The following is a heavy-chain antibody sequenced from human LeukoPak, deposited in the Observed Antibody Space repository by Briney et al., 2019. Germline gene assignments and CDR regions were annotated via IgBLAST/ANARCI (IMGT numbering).Heavy chain of an antibody. V-gene: IGHV4-59*01. CDR2: IYYSGST. Sequence: SETLSLTCTVSGGSISSYYWSWIRQPPGKGLEWIGYIYYSGSTNYNPSLKSRVTISVDTSKNQFSLKLSSVTAADTAVYCCARGGGKWELLFDYWGQGTLVTVSS. CDR1: GGSISSYY. CDR3: ARGGGKWELLFDY. J-gene: IGHJ4*02. D-gene: IGHD1-26*01.